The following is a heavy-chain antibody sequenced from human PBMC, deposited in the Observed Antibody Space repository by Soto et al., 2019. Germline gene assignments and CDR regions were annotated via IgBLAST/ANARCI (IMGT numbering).Heavy chain of an antibody. V-gene: IGHV1-18*01. Sequence: ASVKVSCKTSGYIFTAYGLAWLRQAPGQRPEWMGWVSTNDDRTNYAQKFQGRVTMTTDRSTTTTSMELRRLRPDDTAVYYCARELNTESSAYYSFAFWGQGTLVTVSS. CDR2: VSTNDDRT. J-gene: IGHJ4*02. D-gene: IGHD3-22*01. CDR3: ARELNTESSAYYSFAF. CDR1: GYIFTAYG.